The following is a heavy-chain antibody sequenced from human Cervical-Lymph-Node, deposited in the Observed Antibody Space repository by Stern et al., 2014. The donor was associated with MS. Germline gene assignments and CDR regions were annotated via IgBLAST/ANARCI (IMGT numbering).Heavy chain of an antibody. D-gene: IGHD6-13*01. J-gene: IGHJ4*02. CDR3: ARDGLESAPDLDF. V-gene: IGHV3-7*01. CDR1: GFTFSNYW. CDR2: LKEDGSDK. Sequence: EVQLLQSGGGLVQPGGSLRLSCAASGFTFSNYWMTWVRQAPGKGLEWVANLKEDGSDKYYVDSVEGRFPISRDNAKYSLYLQMDSLRAEDTAVYYCARDGLESAPDLDFWGQGALVTVSS.